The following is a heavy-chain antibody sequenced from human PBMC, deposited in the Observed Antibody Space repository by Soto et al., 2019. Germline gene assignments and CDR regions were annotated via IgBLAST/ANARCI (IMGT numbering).Heavy chain of an antibody. CDR2: ISGSGGST. Sequence: GSLRLSCAASGFTFSSYAMSWVRQAPGKGLEWVSAISGSGGSTYYADSVKGRFTISRDNSKNTLYLQMNSLRAEDTAVYYCAKDLVRSSGWYVDYYYYGMDVWGQGTTVTVSS. CDR1: GFTFSSYA. D-gene: IGHD6-19*01. V-gene: IGHV3-23*01. CDR3: AKDLVRSSGWYVDYYYYGMDV. J-gene: IGHJ6*02.